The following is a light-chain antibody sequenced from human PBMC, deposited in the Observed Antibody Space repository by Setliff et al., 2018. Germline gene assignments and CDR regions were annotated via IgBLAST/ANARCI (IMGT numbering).Light chain of an antibody. CDR3: ALYMGSGISL. V-gene: IGLV8-61*01. Sequence: QTVVTQEPSFSVSPGGTVTLTCGLSSGSVSTNYYPSWYQQTPGQTPRTLIYSTNTRSSGVPDRFAGPILGNKAALTITGAQADDESDYYCALYMGSGISLFGGGTKSPS. CDR1: SGSVSTNYY. J-gene: IGLJ3*02. CDR2: STN.